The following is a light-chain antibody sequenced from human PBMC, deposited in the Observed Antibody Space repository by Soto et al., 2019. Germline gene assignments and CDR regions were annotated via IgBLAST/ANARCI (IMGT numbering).Light chain of an antibody. J-gene: IGLJ1*01. Sequence: QSALTQPRSVSGSPGQSITISCTGTSSDVGGYNYVSWYRQHPGKAPKLMIYDVSKRPSGVPDRFSGSKSGNTASLTISGLQAEDEADYYCCSYAGSYTHYGFGTGTKLTVL. CDR2: DVS. CDR1: SSDVGGYNY. V-gene: IGLV2-11*01. CDR3: CSYAGSYTHYG.